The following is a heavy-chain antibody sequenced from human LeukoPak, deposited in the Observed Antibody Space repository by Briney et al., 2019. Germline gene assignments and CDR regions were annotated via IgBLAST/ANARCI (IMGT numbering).Heavy chain of an antibody. J-gene: IGHJ4*02. CDR1: GFTFSSYG. D-gene: IGHD6-13*01. CDR3: AKWYSSSWLFDY. CDR2: IRYDGSNK. V-gene: IGHV3-30*02. Sequence: GGSLRLSCAASGFTFSSYGMHWVRQAPGKGLEWVAFIRYDGSNKYYADSVKGRFTISRDNSKNTLYLQMNGLRAEDTAVYYCAKWYSSSWLFDYWGQGTLVTVSS.